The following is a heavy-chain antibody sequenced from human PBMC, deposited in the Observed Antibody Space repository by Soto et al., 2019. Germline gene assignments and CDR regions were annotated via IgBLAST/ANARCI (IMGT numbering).Heavy chain of an antibody. CDR3: ARHVPTFYGSGSYYGWYFDL. CDR2: IYYSGST. CDR1: GGSISSSSYY. J-gene: IGHJ2*01. V-gene: IGHV4-39*01. D-gene: IGHD3-10*01. Sequence: QLQLQESGPGLVKPSETLSLTCTVSGGSISSSSYYWGWIRQPPGKGLEWIGSIYYSGSTYYNPSHKSRVTISVDTFKNQFSLKLSSVTAADAAVYYCARHVPTFYGSGSYYGWYFDLWGRGTLVTVSS.